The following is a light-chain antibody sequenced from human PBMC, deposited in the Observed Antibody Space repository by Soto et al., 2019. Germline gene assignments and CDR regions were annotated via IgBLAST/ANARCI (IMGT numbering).Light chain of an antibody. J-gene: IGKJ2*01. V-gene: IGKV3-11*01. CDR2: DAS. CDR1: QSVSSY. Sequence: EIVLTQSPATLSLSPGERATLSCRASQSVSSYLAWYQQKPGQAPRLLIYDASNRATGIPARFSGSRSGTDFTLTISSLEPEDFAVYYCQQRRNWTYTFGQGTKLQIK. CDR3: QQRRNWTYT.